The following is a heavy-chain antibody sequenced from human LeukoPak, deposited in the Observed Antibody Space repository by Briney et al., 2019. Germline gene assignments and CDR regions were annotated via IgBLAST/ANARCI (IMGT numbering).Heavy chain of an antibody. CDR2: ISYTGTT. CDR1: GGSIGSSAYS. Sequence: KPSETLSLTCTVSGGSIGSSAYSWGWIRQPPGKGLEWIGSISYTGTTYYNTSLKSRVTISVDTSKNQFSLKLSSVTAADTAVYYCARETSQKGAHYMDVWGKGTTVTSSS. D-gene: IGHD3-16*01. V-gene: IGHV4-39*07. J-gene: IGHJ6*03. CDR3: ARETSQKGAHYMDV.